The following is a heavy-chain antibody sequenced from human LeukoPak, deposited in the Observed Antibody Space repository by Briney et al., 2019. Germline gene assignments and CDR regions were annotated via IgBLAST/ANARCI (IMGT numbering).Heavy chain of an antibody. V-gene: IGHV3-74*01. D-gene: IGHD2-2*01. CDR3: AAIWQYFDY. CDR1: GFTFSSNW. CDR2: IDSDESST. J-gene: IGHJ4*02. Sequence: GGSLRLSCAASGFTFSSNWMHWVRQTPGKGLVWVARIDSDESSTNYADSVGGRFTISRDNAENTVYVQVNSLSVDDTAVLYCAAIWQYFDYWGQGTLVTVSS.